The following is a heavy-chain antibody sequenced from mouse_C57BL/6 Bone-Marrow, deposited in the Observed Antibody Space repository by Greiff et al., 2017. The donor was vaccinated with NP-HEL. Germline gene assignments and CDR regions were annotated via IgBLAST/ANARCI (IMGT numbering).Heavy chain of an antibody. CDR1: EYEFPSHD. D-gene: IGHD2-5*01. Sequence: VQLKQSGGGLVQPGESLKLSCESNEYEFPSHDMSWVRKTPEKRLELVAAINSDGGSTYYPDTMERRFIISRDNTKKTLYLQMSSLRSEDTALYYCASLYSNWYFDVWGTGTTVTVSS. J-gene: IGHJ1*03. CDR3: ASLYSNWYFDV. CDR2: INSDGGST. V-gene: IGHV5-2*01.